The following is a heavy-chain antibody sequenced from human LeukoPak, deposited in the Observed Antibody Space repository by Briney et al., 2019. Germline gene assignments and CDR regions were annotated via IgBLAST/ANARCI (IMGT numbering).Heavy chain of an antibody. J-gene: IGHJ4*02. D-gene: IGHD2-2*01. CDR3: ARIYCSSTSCYLDY. V-gene: IGHV1-18*04. CDR2: ISAYNGNT. CDR1: GYTFTGYY. Sequence: ASVKVSCKASGYTFTGYYMHWVRQAPGQGLEWMGWISAYNGNTNYAQKLQGRVTITTDTSTSTGYMELRSLRPDDTAVYYCARIYCSSTSCYLDYWGQGTLVTVSS.